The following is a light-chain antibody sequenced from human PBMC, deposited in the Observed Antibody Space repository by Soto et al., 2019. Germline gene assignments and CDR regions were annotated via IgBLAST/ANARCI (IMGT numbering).Light chain of an antibody. CDR3: QQSYSSTMYT. CDR1: QSISTY. V-gene: IGKV1-39*01. J-gene: IGKJ2*01. Sequence: IQMTQSPSSLSASVGDRVTIACRASQSISTYLNWYQQTPGKAPKLLIYAASNLQNGVPSRFSGSGSGREFTLTISSLQPEDFATYYCQQSYSSTMYTFSQGTNLEIK. CDR2: AAS.